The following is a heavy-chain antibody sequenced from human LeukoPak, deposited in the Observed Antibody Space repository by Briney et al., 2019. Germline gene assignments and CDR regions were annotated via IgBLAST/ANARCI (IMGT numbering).Heavy chain of an antibody. CDR1: GFTFSSYG. CDR2: ISGSGGST. V-gene: IGHV3-23*01. J-gene: IGHJ5*02. D-gene: IGHD2-15*01. CDR3: AKDSGGRRGVWFDP. Sequence: QSGGSLRLSCAASGFTFSSYGMHWVRQAPGKGLEWVSAISGSGGSTYYADSVKGRFTISRDNSKNTLYLQMNSLRAEDTAVYYCAKDSGGRRGVWFDPWGQGTLVTVSS.